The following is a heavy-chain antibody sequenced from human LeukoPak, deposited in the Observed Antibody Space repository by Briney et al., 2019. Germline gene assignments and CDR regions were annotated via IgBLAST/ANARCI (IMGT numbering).Heavy chain of an antibody. CDR3: ARDLGGPAAGTLDY. J-gene: IGHJ4*02. V-gene: IGHV4-59*01. CDR2: IDYTGRS. CDR1: GGSMRSYY. Sequence: SETLSLTCTASGGSMRSYYWIWNRQPPGKGLEWIGYIDYTGRSKDNPSLKSRVTISVDMSKNQFSLKLRSVTAADTGVYYCARDLGGPAAGTLDYWGQGTLVTVSS. D-gene: IGHD6-13*01.